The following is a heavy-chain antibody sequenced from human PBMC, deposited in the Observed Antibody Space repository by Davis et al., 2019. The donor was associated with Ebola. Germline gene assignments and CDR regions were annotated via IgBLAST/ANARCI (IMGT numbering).Heavy chain of an antibody. CDR3: ARDRDLDFYGAGSYYNPPDY. Sequence: GESLKISCAASGFTFTTYSMNWVRQAPGKGPEWVSSISSSSRYIYYADSVKGRFTISRDNAKNSLYLQMNSLRAEDTAVYYCARDRDLDFYGAGSYYNPPDYWGQGTLVTVSS. CDR1: GFTFTTYS. D-gene: IGHD3-10*01. J-gene: IGHJ4*02. CDR2: ISSSSRYI. V-gene: IGHV3-21*01.